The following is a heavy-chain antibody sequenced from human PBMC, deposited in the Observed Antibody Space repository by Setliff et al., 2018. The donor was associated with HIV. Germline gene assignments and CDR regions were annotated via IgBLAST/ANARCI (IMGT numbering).Heavy chain of an antibody. Sequence: GGSLRLSCAASGFTFSDYYMSWLRQAPGKGLEWVSYISRDGNTIYYADSVKGRFTISRDNAKNSLLLQMNSLRAEDTAVYHCAREIRAGNYPPYSYYFYMDVWGKGTTVTVSS. V-gene: IGHV3-11*04. CDR1: GFTFSDYY. J-gene: IGHJ6*03. CDR3: AREIRAGNYPPYSYYFYMDV. CDR2: ISRDGNTI. D-gene: IGHD4-4*01.